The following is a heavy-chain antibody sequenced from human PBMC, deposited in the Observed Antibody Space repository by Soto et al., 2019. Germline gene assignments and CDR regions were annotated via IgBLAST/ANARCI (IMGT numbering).Heavy chain of an antibody. J-gene: IGHJ4*02. CDR1: GGTFSSYT. V-gene: IGHV1-69*02. CDR3: ASLRRGYSGYDADS. Sequence: QVQLVQSGAEVKKPGSSVKVSCKASGGTFSSYTISWVRQAPGQGLEWMGRIIPILGIANYAQKFQGRVTITADKSTSTAYMELSSLRSEDTAVYYCASLRRGYSGYDADSWGQGTLVTVSS. D-gene: IGHD5-12*01. CDR2: IIPILGIA.